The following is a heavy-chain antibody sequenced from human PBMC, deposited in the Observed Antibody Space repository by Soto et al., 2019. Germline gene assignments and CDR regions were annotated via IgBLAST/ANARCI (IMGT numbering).Heavy chain of an antibody. CDR2: ILSDGINK. CDR1: GFTLSSHA. J-gene: IGHJ4*02. Sequence: QVQLVESGGGVVQPGRSLSLSCAVSGFTLSSHAMHWVRQAPGKGLEWVALILSDGINKYYADSVKGRFTTSRDNSKNTMYLQMNSLSVEDTAVYYCARDDEGGSDCDLGYWGQGALVTVSS. V-gene: IGHV3-30-3*01. CDR3: ARDDEGGSDCDLGY. D-gene: IGHD1-26*01.